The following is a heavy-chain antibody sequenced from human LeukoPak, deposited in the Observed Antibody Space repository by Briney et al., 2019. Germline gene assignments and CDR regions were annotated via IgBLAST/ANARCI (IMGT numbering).Heavy chain of an antibody. D-gene: IGHD6-19*01. CDR1: GFTFSSYA. J-gene: IGHJ5*02. V-gene: IGHV3-30-3*01. Sequence: GGSLRLSCAASGFTFSSYAMHWVRQAPGKGLEWVAVISYDGSNKYYADSVKGRFTISRDNSKNTLYLQMNSLRAEDTAVYYCARDSSGWYFGRSGWFDPWGQGTLVTVSS. CDR2: ISYDGSNK. CDR3: ARDSSGWYFGRSGWFDP.